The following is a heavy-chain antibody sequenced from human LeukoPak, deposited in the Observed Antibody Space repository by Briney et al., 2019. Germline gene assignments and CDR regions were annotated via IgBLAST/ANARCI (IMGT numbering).Heavy chain of an antibody. D-gene: IGHD2-8*02. CDR3: AKDLVVSTFGQYYFHY. J-gene: IGHJ4*02. V-gene: IGHV3-30*18. CDR2: ISNGGSNE. CDR1: GLTLSTYG. Sequence: EPGGSLRLSCGASGLTLSTYGMHWVRQTPGKGVEWVAFISNGGSNEKYEESVKARFTISGDNSKSTLYLQMNSLRVEDTAVYYCAKDLVVSTFGQYYFHYWGQGTLVTVSS.